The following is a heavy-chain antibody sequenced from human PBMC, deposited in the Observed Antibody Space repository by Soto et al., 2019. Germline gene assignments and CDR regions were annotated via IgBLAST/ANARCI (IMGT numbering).Heavy chain of an antibody. Sequence: GASVKVSCKASGGTFSSYAISWVRQAPGQGLEWMGGIIPIFGTANYAQKFQGRVTITADESTSTAYMELSSLRSEDTAVYYCALAYYYDSSGPNDAFDIWGQGTMVTVSS. V-gene: IGHV1-69*13. CDR3: ALAYYYDSSGPNDAFDI. J-gene: IGHJ3*02. D-gene: IGHD3-22*01. CDR2: IIPIFGTA. CDR1: GGTFSSYA.